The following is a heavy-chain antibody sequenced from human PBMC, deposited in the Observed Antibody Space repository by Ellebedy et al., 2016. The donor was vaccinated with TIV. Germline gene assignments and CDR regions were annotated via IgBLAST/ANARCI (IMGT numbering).Heavy chain of an antibody. CDR1: GYTFTSFY. J-gene: IGHJ6*02. CDR3: ARVLVATSNYGMDV. Sequence: AASVKVSCKASGYTFTSFYMFWVRQAPGQGLEWMGMIHPSGGSTGFAQKFQGRVTMTRDTSTSPVYMEMSSLRSEDTAVYYCARVLVATSNYGMDVWGQGTTVTVSS. CDR2: IHPSGGST. D-gene: IGHD5-12*01. V-gene: IGHV1-46*01.